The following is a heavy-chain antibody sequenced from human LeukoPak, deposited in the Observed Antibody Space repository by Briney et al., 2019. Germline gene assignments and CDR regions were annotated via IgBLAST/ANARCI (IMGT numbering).Heavy chain of an antibody. CDR2: ISYDGSNK. J-gene: IGHJ4*02. Sequence: GRSLRLSCAASGFTFSSYGMHWVRQAPGKGLEWVAVISYDGSNKYYADSVKGRFTISRDNSKNTLYLQMNSLRAEDTAVYYCAKGGPRYGDSFDYWGQGTLVTVSS. D-gene: IGHD4-17*01. CDR3: AKGGPRYGDSFDY. CDR1: GFTFSSYG. V-gene: IGHV3-30*18.